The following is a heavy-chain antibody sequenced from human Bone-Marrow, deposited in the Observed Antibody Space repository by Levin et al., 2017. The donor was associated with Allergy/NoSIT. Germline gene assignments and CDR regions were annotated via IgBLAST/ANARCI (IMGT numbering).Heavy chain of an antibody. J-gene: IGHJ4*02. V-gene: IGHV3-23*01. CDR1: GFSFSSYA. CDR3: AKAHIGVIPAAIRSFDY. D-gene: IGHD2-2*01. CDR2: ISGGGGST. Sequence: ASVKVSCAASGFSFSSYAMSWVRQAPGKGLEWVSAISGGGGSTYYADAVKGRFTISTDNSKNTLYLQMNSLSVEDTALYYCAKAHIGVIPAAIRSFDYWGQGTLVTVSS.